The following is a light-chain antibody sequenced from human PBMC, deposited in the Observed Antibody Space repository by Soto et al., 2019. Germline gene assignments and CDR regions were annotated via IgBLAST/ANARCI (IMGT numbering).Light chain of an antibody. V-gene: IGKV3-15*01. CDR3: QQYNNWPYT. CDR1: RSVSSN. J-gene: IGKJ2*01. Sequence: EIVMTQSPATLSVSPGERATLSCRASRSVSSNLAWYQQKPGQAPRLLISGASTRATGIPARFSGSGSGTEFTLTITSLQSEDFAIYYCQQYNNWPYTFGRGPSWRSN. CDR2: GAS.